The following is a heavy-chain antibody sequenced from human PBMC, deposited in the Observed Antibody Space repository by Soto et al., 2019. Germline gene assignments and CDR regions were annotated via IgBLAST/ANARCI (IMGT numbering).Heavy chain of an antibody. V-gene: IGHV3-11*06. D-gene: IGHD3-3*01. J-gene: IGHJ4*02. CDR2: ISSASSHT. Sequence: PGGSLRLSCAASGFTFSHYYIAWIRQAPGKGLEWVAYISSASSHTNYADSVKGRFTISRDNAKNSLSLQMSSLRSDDTAVYYCASFRYLQWIYVDFWGQGTQVTVSS. CDR1: GFTFSHYY. CDR3: ASFRYLQWIYVDF.